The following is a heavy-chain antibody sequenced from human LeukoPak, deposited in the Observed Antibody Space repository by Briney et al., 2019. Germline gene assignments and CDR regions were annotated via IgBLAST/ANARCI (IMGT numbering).Heavy chain of an antibody. CDR2: INAGNGNT. CDR1: GYTFTSYA. J-gene: IGHJ4*02. V-gene: IGHV1-3*01. CDR3: AGANGHMYSSGWYDTGVDY. Sequence: ASVKVSCKASGYTFTSYAMHWVSQAPGQRLEWMGWINAGNGNTRYSEKIQGRVTITRDTSVSTAYMELSSLRSEDTAVYYCAGANGHMYSSGWYDTGVDYWGQGTLVTVSS. D-gene: IGHD6-19*01.